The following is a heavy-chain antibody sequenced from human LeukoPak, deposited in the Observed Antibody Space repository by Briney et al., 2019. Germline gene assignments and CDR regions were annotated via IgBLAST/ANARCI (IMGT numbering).Heavy chain of an antibody. CDR3: ARDLTYYDFWSGYYTGMGLYDY. D-gene: IGHD3-3*01. J-gene: IGHJ4*02. Sequence: ASVKVSCKASGGTFSSYAISWVRQAPGQGLEWMGGIIPIFGTANYAQKFQGRVTITTDESMSTAYMELSSLRSEDTAVYYCARDLTYYDFWSGYYTGMGLYDYWGQGTLVTVSS. V-gene: IGHV1-69*05. CDR1: GGTFSSYA. CDR2: IIPIFGTA.